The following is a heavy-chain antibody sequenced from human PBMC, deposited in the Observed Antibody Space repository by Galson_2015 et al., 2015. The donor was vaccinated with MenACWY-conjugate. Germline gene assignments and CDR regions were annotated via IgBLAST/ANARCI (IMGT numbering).Heavy chain of an antibody. J-gene: IGHJ3*02. V-gene: IGHV3-7*01. D-gene: IGHD6-13*01. CDR2: IKQDGGEK. CDR3: VRDVFRSSSSWYDPDASDN. CDR1: GFTFSTYW. Sequence: SLRLSCAASGFTFSTYWMNWVRQAPGKGLEWVANIKQDGGEKYYVDSVKGRFTISRDNAKHSLHLQMNSLRAEDTAVYYCVRDVFRSSSSWYDPDASDNWGQGTMVTVSS.